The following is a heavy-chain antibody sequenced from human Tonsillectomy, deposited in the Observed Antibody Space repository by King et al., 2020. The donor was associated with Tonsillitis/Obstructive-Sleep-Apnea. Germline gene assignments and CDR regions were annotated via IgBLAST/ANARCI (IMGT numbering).Heavy chain of an antibody. CDR3: ASVTSAHSTFVAFDI. V-gene: IGHV1-18*01. J-gene: IGHJ3*02. CDR2: ISTYNAYT. Sequence: VQLVESGAEVKKPGASVKVSCKASGYTFTSHGISWVRQAPGQGLEWMGWISTYNAYTNYAQKLQGRVTMTTDTSTSTAYMELRSLRSADTAVYYCASVTSAHSTFVAFDIWGQGTMVTVSS. CDR1: GYTFTSHG. D-gene: IGHD6-13*01.